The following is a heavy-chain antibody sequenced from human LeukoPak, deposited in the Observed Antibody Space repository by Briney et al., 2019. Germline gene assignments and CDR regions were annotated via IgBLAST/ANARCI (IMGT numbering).Heavy chain of an antibody. CDR2: ISGSGGST. CDR1: GFTFSSYA. Sequence: SGGSLRLSCAASGFTFSSYAMSWVRQAPGKGLEWVSAISGSGGSTYYADSVKGRFTISRDNSKNTLYLQMNSLRAEDTAVYYCAIRTVPQNWYFDLWGRGTLVTVSS. CDR3: AIRTVPQNWYFDL. J-gene: IGHJ2*01. D-gene: IGHD2-8*02. V-gene: IGHV3-23*01.